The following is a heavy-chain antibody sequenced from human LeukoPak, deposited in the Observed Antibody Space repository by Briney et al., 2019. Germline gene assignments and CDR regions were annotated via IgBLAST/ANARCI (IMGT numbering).Heavy chain of an antibody. CDR3: TGEGMIGHHNWFDP. Sequence: SETLSLTCTVSGDSISHYYFSWIRQPPGKGLEWIGYIYYSGNTNYNPSLKSRITMSVDTSKNQVSLRLRSVTAADTAVYYCTGEGMIGHHNWFDPWGQGTLVSVSS. CDR1: GDSISHYY. J-gene: IGHJ5*02. V-gene: IGHV4-59*01. D-gene: IGHD3-22*01. CDR2: IYYSGNT.